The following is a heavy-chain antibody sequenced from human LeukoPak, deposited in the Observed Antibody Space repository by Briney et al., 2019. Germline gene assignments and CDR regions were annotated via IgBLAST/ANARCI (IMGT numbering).Heavy chain of an antibody. J-gene: IGHJ6*03. V-gene: IGHV3-33*01. CDR3: ARAGIVGLYYYYMDV. CDR2: IWYDGTNK. Sequence: PGGSLRLSCAASGFTFSSRGMHWVRQAPGKGLEWVGLIWYDGTNKYYADSVKGRFTISRDNSKNTLYLQMNSLRAEDTAVYYCARAGIVGLYYYYMDVWGKGTTVTVSS. CDR1: GFTFSSRG. D-gene: IGHD2-21*01.